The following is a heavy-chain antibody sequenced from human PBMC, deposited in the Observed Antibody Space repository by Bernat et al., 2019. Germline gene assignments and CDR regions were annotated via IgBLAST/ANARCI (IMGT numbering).Heavy chain of an antibody. D-gene: IGHD2-2*01. CDR3: ARALRFCSSTSCYHYYYYGMDV. J-gene: IGHJ6*02. CDR1: RYTFTSYT. CDR2: INTGNGNT. V-gene: IGHV1-3*04. Sequence: QVQLVQSGAEVKKPGASVKVSCKTSRYTFTSYTIHWMRQAPGQRLEWMGWINTGNGNTEYSQKFQGRVTITRDTSASTAYMDLSSLRSEDTAVYYCARALRFCSSTSCYHYYYYGMDVWGQGTTVTVSS.